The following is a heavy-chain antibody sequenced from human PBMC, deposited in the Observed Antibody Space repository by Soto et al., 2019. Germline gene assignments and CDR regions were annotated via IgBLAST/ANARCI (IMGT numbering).Heavy chain of an antibody. J-gene: IGHJ6*03. CDR1: YGSISRYY. Sequence: LSETCSVSYGSISRYYWSWLRKHPGKGLEWIGYIYYSGSTNYNPSLKSRVTISVDTSKNQFSLKLSSVTAADTAVYYCARHGRGYEGYYYMDVWGKGTTVTVSS. V-gene: IGHV4-59*08. D-gene: IGHD5-12*01. CDR3: ARHGRGYEGYYYMDV. CDR2: IYYSGST.